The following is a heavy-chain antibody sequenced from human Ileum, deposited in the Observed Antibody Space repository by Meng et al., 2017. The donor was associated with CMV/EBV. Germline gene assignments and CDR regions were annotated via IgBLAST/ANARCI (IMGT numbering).Heavy chain of an antibody. J-gene: IGHJ6*02. D-gene: IGHD2-2*01. CDR3: AKDIIVVPAAQPYYYYGLDV. Sequence: GESLKISCAASGFTFSSYAMSWVRQAPGKGLEWVSTFGSSGNTYYADSVKGRFTISRDNSKNTLFLQMNSLRGEDTAVYYCAKDIIVVPAAQPYYYYGLDVWGQGTTVTVSS. CDR1: GFTFSSYA. CDR2: FGSSGNT. V-gene: IGHV3-23*01.